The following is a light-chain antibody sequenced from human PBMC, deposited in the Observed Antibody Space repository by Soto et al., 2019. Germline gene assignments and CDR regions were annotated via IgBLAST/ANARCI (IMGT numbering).Light chain of an antibody. CDR3: QQTYSSPPT. V-gene: IGKV1-39*01. J-gene: IGKJ2*01. CDR1: QSISNF. CDR2: AAS. Sequence: DIQMTQSPSSLSASVGDRVTITCRASQSISNFLNWYQQRQGRAPKVLIYAASSLQSGVPSRFSGSGSGTDLTLTISSLQPEDFATYYCQQTYSSPPTFGQGTKVEIK.